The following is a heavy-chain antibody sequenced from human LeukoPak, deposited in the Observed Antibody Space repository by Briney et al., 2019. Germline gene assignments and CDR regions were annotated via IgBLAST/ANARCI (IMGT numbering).Heavy chain of an antibody. CDR1: GGTFSSYA. CDR2: IIPIFGTA. D-gene: IGHD4-17*01. Sequence: SVKVPCKASGGTFSSYAISWVRQAPGQGLEWMGRIIPIFGTANYAQKFQGRVTITADKSTSTAYMELSSLRSEDTAVYYCARDRPVTTGGGFDYWGRGTLVTVSS. V-gene: IGHV1-69*06. CDR3: ARDRPVTTGGGFDY. J-gene: IGHJ4*02.